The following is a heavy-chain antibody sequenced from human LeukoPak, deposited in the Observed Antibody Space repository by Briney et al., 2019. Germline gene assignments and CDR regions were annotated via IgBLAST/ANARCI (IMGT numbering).Heavy chain of an antibody. Sequence: GGSLRLSCAASGFTFSSYEMNWVRQAPGKGLDWVSYISSSGSTIYYADSVKGRFTISRDNAKNSLYLQMNSLRAEDTAVYYCARDFRITTFGGGWFDPWGQGTLVTVSS. CDR3: ARDFRITTFGGGWFDP. D-gene: IGHD3-3*01. J-gene: IGHJ5*02. V-gene: IGHV3-48*03. CDR2: ISSSGSTI. CDR1: GFTFSSYE.